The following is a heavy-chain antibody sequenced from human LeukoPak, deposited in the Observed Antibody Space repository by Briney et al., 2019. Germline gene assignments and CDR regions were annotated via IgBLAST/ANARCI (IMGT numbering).Heavy chain of an antibody. CDR1: GGSISSYY. V-gene: IGHV4-59*01. Sequence: SETLSLTCTVSGGSISSYYWSWIRQPPGKGLEWIGYIYYSGGTNYNPSLKSRVTISVDTSKNQFSLKLSSVTAADTAVYYCARGRNAEGVVDYWGQGTLVTVSS. D-gene: IGHD2-2*01. CDR2: IYYSGGT. CDR3: ARGRNAEGVVDY. J-gene: IGHJ4*02.